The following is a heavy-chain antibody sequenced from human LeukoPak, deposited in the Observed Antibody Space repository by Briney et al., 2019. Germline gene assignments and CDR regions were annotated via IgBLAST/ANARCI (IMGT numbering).Heavy chain of an antibody. J-gene: IGHJ4*02. CDR1: GYTFTGYY. CDR2: INPNSGGT. D-gene: IGHD6-13*01. V-gene: IGHV1-2*02. Sequence: GASVKVSCKASGYTFTGYYMHWVRQAPGQGLEWMGWINPNSGGTNYAQKFQGRVTMTRDTSISTAYMELSRLRSDDTAVYYCARTGYSSRTEADYWGQGTLVTVSS. CDR3: ARTGYSSRTEADY.